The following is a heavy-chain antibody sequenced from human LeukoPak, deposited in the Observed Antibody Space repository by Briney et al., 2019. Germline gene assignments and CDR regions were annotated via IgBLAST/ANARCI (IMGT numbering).Heavy chain of an antibody. V-gene: IGHV1-8*02. J-gene: IGHJ3*02. CDR1: GYSFTDYY. Sequence: ASVKVSCKASGYSFTDYYIHWVRQAPGQGLEWMGWMNPNSGNTGYAQKFQGRVTMTRDTSITTVYMELSSLTSEDTAVYYCARDARGAAAGDDAFDIWGQGTMVTVSS. CDR3: ARDARGAAAGDDAFDI. CDR2: MNPNSGNT. D-gene: IGHD6-13*01.